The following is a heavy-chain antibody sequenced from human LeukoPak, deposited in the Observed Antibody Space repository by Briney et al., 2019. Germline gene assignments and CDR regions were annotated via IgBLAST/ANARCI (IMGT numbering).Heavy chain of an antibody. D-gene: IGHD6-6*01. CDR1: GGSFSGYY. CDR3: ARGRAIPSVPPFDY. J-gene: IGHJ4*02. Sequence: SETLSLTCAVYGGSFSGYYWSWIRQPPGKGLEWIGEINHSGSTNYNPSLKSRVTISVDTSKNQFSLKLSSVTAAGTAVYYCARGRAIPSVPPFDYWGQGTLVTVSS. V-gene: IGHV4-34*01. CDR2: INHSGST.